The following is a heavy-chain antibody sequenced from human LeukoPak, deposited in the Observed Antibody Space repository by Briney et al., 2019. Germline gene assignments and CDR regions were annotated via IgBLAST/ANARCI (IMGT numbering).Heavy chain of an antibody. Sequence: SETLSLTCTVSGGSISSGGYYWSWIRQHPGKGLEWIGYIYYSGSTYYNPSLKSRVTISVDTSENQFSLKLSSVTAADTAVYYCARSITIFGADAFDIWGQGTMVTVSS. D-gene: IGHD3-3*01. V-gene: IGHV4-31*03. CDR2: IYYSGST. CDR3: ARSITIFGADAFDI. J-gene: IGHJ3*02. CDR1: GGSISSGGYY.